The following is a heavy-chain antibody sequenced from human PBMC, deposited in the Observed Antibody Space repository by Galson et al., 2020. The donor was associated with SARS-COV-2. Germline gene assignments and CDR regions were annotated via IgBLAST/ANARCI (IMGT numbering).Heavy chain of an antibody. Sequence: GESLKISCKASGYTFTSYGISWVRQAPGQGLEWMGWISAYNGNTNYAQKLQGRVTMTTDTSTSTAYMELRSLRSDDTAVYYCARFLDGGAFDIWGQGTMVTVSS. J-gene: IGHJ3*02. CDR3: ARFLDGGAFDI. V-gene: IGHV1-18*04. CDR1: GYTFTSYG. D-gene: IGHD3-16*01. CDR2: ISAYNGNT.